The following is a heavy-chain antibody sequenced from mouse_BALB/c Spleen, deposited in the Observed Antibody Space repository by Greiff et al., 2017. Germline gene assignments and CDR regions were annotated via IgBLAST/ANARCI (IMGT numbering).Heavy chain of an antibody. D-gene: IGHD2-4*01. Sequence: EVNVVESGGGLVKPGGSLKLSCAASGFTFSSYAMSWVRQSPEKRLEWVAEISSGGSYTYYPDTVTGRFTISRDNAKNTLYLEMSSLRSEDTAMYYCARENYDYDGFAYWGQGTLVTVSA. V-gene: IGHV5-9-4*01. CDR1: GFTFSSYA. CDR3: ARENYDYDGFAY. J-gene: IGHJ3*01. CDR2: ISSGGSYT.